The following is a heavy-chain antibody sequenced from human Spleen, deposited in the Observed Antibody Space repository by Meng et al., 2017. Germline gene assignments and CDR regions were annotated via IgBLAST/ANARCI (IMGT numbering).Heavy chain of an antibody. V-gene: IGHV3-74*01. CDR3: ARDKGNLANWFDP. D-gene: IGHD4-23*01. Sequence: EVQLGEFGGGLVTPGGSLRLSCAASVFTFSSYWMHWVRQAPGKGLVWVSRINSDESSTTYADSVKGRFTISRDNAKNSLYLQMNSLRAEDTAVYYCARDKGNLANWFDPWGQGTLVTVSS. CDR2: INSDESST. CDR1: VFTFSSYW. J-gene: IGHJ5*02.